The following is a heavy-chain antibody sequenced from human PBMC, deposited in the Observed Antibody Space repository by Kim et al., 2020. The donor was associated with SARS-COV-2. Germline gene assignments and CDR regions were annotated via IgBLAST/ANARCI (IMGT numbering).Heavy chain of an antibody. Sequence: KYYVDSVKGRFTISRDNAKNSLYLQMNSLRAEDTAVYYCARASPTVTTGYWGQGTLVTVSS. V-gene: IGHV3-7*03. J-gene: IGHJ4*02. D-gene: IGHD4-17*01. CDR2: K. CDR3: ARASPTVTTGY.